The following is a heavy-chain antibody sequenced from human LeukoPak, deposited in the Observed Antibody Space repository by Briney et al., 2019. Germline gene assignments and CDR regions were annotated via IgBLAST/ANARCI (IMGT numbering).Heavy chain of an antibody. D-gene: IGHD6-13*01. V-gene: IGHV3-43D*03. J-gene: IGHJ4*02. CDR2: ISWDGGST. CDR3: AKDIRGSTSWYGLEY. CDR1: GFTFDDYA. Sequence: GGSLRLSCAASGFTFDDYAMHWVRQDPGKGLEWVSLISWDGGSTHYADSVKGRFTISRDNSKNSLYLQMNSLRAEDTALYYCAKDIRGSTSWYGLEYWGQGTLVTVSS.